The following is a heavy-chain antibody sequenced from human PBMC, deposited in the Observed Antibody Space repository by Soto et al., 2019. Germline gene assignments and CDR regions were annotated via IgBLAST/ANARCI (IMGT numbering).Heavy chain of an antibody. CDR3: ASSGYCSSTSCYRPYDY. Sequence: QVQLVQSGAEVKKPGASVKVSCKASGYTFTSYGISWVRQAPGQGLERMGWISAYNGNTNYAQKLKGRVTMTTDTSTSTAYMELRSLRSDDTAVYYCASSGYCSSTSCYRPYDYWGQGTLVTVSS. CDR2: ISAYNGNT. D-gene: IGHD2-2*01. J-gene: IGHJ4*02. V-gene: IGHV1-18*01. CDR1: GYTFTSYG.